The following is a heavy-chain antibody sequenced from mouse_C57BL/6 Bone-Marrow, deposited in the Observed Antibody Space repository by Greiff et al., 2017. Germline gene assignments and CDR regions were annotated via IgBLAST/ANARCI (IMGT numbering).Heavy chain of an antibody. V-gene: IGHV1-64*01. CDR3: ARQLRLHYYARDY. Sequence: QVQLQQPGAELVKPGASVKLSCKPSGYTFTSSWMHWVKQRPGQGLEWIGMIPPNSGSINYNEKFKSKATLTVDKSSSTAYMQLSSLTSEDSAVYYCARQLRLHYYARDYWGQGTSVTVSS. D-gene: IGHD3-2*02. CDR2: IPPNSGSI. J-gene: IGHJ4*01. CDR1: GYTFTSSW.